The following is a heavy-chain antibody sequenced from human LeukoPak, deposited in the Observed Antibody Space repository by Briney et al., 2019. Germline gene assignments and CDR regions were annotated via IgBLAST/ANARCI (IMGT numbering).Heavy chain of an antibody. J-gene: IGHJ4*02. Sequence: SETLSLTCTVSGGSISSSSYYWGWIRQPPGKGLEWIGSIYYSGSTYYNPPLKSRVTISVDTSKNQFSLKLSSVTAADTAVYYCARERQLIDYWGQGTLVTVSS. CDR2: IYYSGST. CDR3: ARERQLIDY. CDR1: GGSISSSSYY. D-gene: IGHD6-13*01. V-gene: IGHV4-39*07.